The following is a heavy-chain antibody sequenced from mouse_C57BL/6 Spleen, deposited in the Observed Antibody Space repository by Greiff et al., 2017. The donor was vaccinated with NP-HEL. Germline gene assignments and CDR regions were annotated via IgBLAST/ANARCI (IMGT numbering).Heavy chain of an antibody. CDR3: AVHAMDY. CDR2: IYPGDGDT. V-gene: IGHV1-82*01. CDR1: GYAFSSSW. J-gene: IGHJ4*01. Sequence: VQLQQSGPELVKPGASVKISCKASGYAFSSSWMNWVKQRPGKGLEWIGRIYPGDGDTNYNGKFKGKATLTADKSSSTAYKQLSSLTSEDSAVYFCAVHAMDYWGQGTSVTVSS.